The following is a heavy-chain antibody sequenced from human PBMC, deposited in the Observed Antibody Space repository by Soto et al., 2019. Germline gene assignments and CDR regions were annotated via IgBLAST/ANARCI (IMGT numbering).Heavy chain of an antibody. V-gene: IGHV3-23*01. CDR2: ITVAGGGT. Sequence: EVQLLESGGGLVQPGGSLRLSCAASGFAFTSSAMAWVRQAPGKGLQWVSAITVAGGGTYYADSVKGRFTISRDNSKNTLFLQMNSLSAEDTALYFCVKWPPSPTMGVETHWGQGTLVSVSS. CDR1: GFAFTSSA. CDR3: VKWPPSPTMGVETH. J-gene: IGHJ4*02. D-gene: IGHD1-26*01.